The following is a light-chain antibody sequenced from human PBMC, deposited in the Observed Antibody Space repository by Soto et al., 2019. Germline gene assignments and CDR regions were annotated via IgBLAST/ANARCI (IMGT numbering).Light chain of an antibody. CDR1: QSIRNF. CDR2: SSS. Sequence: DIQMTQSPSSLSASVGDRVTITCRTSQSIRNFLNWYQQKPGTVPKLLISSSSTLESGVPSRFSGGGSGTDFTLTITNLQPEDFATYFCQPNYLSPWTFGPGTRVEIK. CDR3: QPNYLSPWT. V-gene: IGKV1-39*01. J-gene: IGKJ1*01.